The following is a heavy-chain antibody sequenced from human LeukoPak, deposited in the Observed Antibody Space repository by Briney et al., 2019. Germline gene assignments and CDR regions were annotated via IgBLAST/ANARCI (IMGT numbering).Heavy chain of an antibody. CDR1: GFTFSSYA. CDR3: AKGNYGEKINY. Sequence: GGSLRLSCAASGFTFSSYAMSWVRQAPGKGLEWVSSISGSGGSTYYADFVKGRFTISRDNSKNTLYLQMNSLRAEDTAVYYCAKGNYGEKINYWGQGTLVTVSS. CDR2: ISGSGGST. D-gene: IGHD4-17*01. J-gene: IGHJ4*02. V-gene: IGHV3-23*01.